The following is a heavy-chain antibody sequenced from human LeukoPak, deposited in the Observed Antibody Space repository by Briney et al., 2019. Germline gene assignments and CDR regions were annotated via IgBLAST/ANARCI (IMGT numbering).Heavy chain of an antibody. Sequence: GGSLRLSCAASGFTFSSYAMSWVRQAPGKGLEWVGFIRSKSYGGATEYAASLKGGFTISRDDSKSIAYLQMNSLKTEDTAVYYCTRGVINFYYFDYWGQGTLVTVPS. CDR3: TRGVINFYYFDY. D-gene: IGHD3-16*02. CDR2: IRSKSYGGAT. J-gene: IGHJ4*02. V-gene: IGHV3-49*04. CDR1: GFTFSSYA.